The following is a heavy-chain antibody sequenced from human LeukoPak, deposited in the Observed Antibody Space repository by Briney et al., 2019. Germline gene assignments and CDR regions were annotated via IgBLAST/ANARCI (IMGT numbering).Heavy chain of an antibody. J-gene: IGHJ4*02. CDR2: IGGSGRST. V-gene: IGHV3-23*01. D-gene: IGHD6-19*01. Sequence: GGSLRLSCVDSGFTFYNYAMSWVRQAPGKGLEWVAAIGGSGRSTYDADSVRGRFTVSRDNSKNTLYLQMNNLRVEDTAVYFCAKEAPARKWLVWGNFDLWGQGTQVTVS. CDR1: GFTFYNYA. CDR3: AKEAPARKWLVWGNFDL.